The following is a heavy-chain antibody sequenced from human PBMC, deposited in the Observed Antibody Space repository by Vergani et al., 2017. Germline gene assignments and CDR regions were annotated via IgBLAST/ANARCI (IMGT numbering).Heavy chain of an antibody. J-gene: IGHJ4*02. CDR3: ARDRSFYYYGSGSYYRGSDY. CDR1: GFTFSSYS. CDR2: ISSSSSYI. Sequence: EVQLVESGGGLVQPGGSLRLSCAASGFTFSSYSMNWVRQAPGKGLEWVSSISSSSSYIYYADSVKGRFTISRDNAKNSLYLQMNSLRAEDTAVYYCARDRSFYYYGSGSYYRGSDYWGQGTLVTVSS. V-gene: IGHV3-21*01. D-gene: IGHD3-10*01.